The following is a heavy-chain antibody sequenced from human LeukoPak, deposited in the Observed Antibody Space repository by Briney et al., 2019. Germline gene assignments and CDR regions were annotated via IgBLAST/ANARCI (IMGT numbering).Heavy chain of an antibody. Sequence: ASVKVSCKASGGSVSSYAISWGRQAPGQGLEWVGRIIPILGIANYAQKFQGRVTITADKSTSTAYMELSSLRSADTAVSYCARDASYSSSWYGPPGYYYYYGMDVWGQGTTVTVSS. CDR3: ARDASYSSSWYGPPGYYYYYGMDV. CDR2: IIPILGIA. V-gene: IGHV1-69*04. CDR1: GGSVSSYA. J-gene: IGHJ6*02. D-gene: IGHD6-13*01.